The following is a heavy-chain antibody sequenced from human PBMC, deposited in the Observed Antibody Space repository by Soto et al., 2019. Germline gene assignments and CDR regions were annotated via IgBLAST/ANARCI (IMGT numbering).Heavy chain of an antibody. J-gene: IGHJ4*02. CDR3: ARSAEGLVRSSSSTHFDY. CDR2: INTNSGGT. D-gene: IGHD6-6*01. Sequence: ASVKVSCKASGYTFTGYYMHWVRQAPGQGLEWMGWINTNSGGTNYAQKFQGWVTMTRDTSISTAYMELSRLRSDDTAVYYCARSAEGLVRSSSSTHFDYWGQGTLVTVSS. V-gene: IGHV1-2*04. CDR1: GYTFTGYY.